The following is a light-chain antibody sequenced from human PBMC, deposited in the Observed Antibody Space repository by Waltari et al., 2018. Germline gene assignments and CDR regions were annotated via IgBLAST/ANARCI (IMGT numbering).Light chain of an antibody. CDR1: QSVGTH. CDR2: DAS. CDR3: QQRSSWTPHT. Sequence: EIVLTQSPATLSLSPGETATLSCRASQSVGTHLAWYQQKPGQAPRLLIYDASNRATGIPDRFRGSGSGTDFTLTISGLETEDFAIYYCQQRSSWTPHTFGQGARLEIK. J-gene: IGKJ2*01. V-gene: IGKV3-11*01.